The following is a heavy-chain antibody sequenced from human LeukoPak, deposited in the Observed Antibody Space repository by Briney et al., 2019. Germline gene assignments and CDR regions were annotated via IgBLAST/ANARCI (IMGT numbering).Heavy chain of an antibody. V-gene: IGHV3-33*06. D-gene: IGHD3-9*01. Sequence: GGSLRLSCAASGFTFSSYGMHWVRQAPGKGLEWVAVIWYDGSNKYYADSVKGRFTISRDNSKNTLYLQMNSLRAEDTAVYYCAKELDSTPYDILGSYDYWGQGTLVTVSS. CDR3: AKELDSTPYDILGSYDY. J-gene: IGHJ4*02. CDR2: IWYDGSNK. CDR1: GFTFSSYG.